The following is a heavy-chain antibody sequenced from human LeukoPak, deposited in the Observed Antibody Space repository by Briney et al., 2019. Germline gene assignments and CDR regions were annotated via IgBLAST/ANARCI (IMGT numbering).Heavy chain of an antibody. D-gene: IGHD2-2*01. V-gene: IGHV4-59*08. Sequence: SETLSLTCTVSGGSISNYYWDWIRQPPGKRMEWIGYIYYSGSTNYNPSLKSRVTISADTSKNQFSLKLSSVTAADTAVYYCASSQVVVPAAPYYYYGMDVWGQGTTVTVSS. CDR2: IYYSGST. CDR1: GGSISNYY. J-gene: IGHJ6*02. CDR3: ASSQVVVPAAPYYYYGMDV.